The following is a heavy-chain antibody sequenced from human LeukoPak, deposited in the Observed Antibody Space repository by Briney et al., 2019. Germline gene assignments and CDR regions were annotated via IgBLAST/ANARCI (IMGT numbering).Heavy chain of an antibody. CDR2: IIPIFGAT. CDR3: ASSYYYDSSGYYYVAEYFQH. J-gene: IGHJ1*01. CDR1: GGSFSSYS. D-gene: IGHD3-22*01. Sequence: SVKVSCKASGGSFSSYSINWLRQAPGQGLEWMGRIIPIFGATKNAQTFQDRGTITTDESMSTVYMELSSLRSEHTAVYYCASSYYYDSSGYYYVAEYFQHWGQGTLVTVSS. V-gene: IGHV1-69*05.